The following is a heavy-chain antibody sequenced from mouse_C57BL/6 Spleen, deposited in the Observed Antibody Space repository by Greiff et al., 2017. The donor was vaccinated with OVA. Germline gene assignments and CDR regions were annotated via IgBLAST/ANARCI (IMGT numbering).Heavy chain of an antibody. CDR3: TTEGSNYAY. V-gene: IGHV14-4*01. J-gene: IGHJ3*01. CDR1: GFNFTDDY. Sequence: VQLQQSGAELVRPGASVKLSCTASGFNFTDDYMHWVKQRPEQGLEWIGWIDPENGDTEYASKFQGKATITADTSSNTAYLQLSSLTAEDTAVYYCTTEGSNYAYWGQGTLVTVSA. D-gene: IGHD2-5*01. CDR2: IDPENGDT.